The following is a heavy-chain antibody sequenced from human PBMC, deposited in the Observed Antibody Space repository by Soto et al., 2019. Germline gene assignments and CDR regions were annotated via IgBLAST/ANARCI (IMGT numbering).Heavy chain of an antibody. CDR1: GYTCTSYG. V-gene: IGHV1-18*01. Sequence: ASVKVSCKASGYTCTSYGISWVRQAPGQGLEWMGWISAYNGNTNYAQKLQGRVTMTTDTSTSTAYMELRSLRSDDTAVYYCARVDYGDYLPCVEYYYYGMDVWGQGTTVPVSS. CDR3: ARVDYGDYLPCVEYYYYGMDV. CDR2: ISAYNGNT. D-gene: IGHD4-17*01. J-gene: IGHJ6*02.